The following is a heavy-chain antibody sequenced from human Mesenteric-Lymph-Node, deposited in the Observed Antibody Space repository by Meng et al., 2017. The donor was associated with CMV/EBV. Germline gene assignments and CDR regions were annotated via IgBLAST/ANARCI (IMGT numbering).Heavy chain of an antibody. Sequence: LSLTCAASGFTVNSNYMSWVRQAPGKGLEWVSVIYSGGSTYYANSVKGRFTISRDNSKNTLYLQMNSLRAEDTAVYYCARSSYNNYGAYFDSWGQGTLVTVSS. CDR3: ARSSYNNYGAYFDS. CDR2: IYSGGST. CDR1: GFTVNSNY. V-gene: IGHV3-53*01. D-gene: IGHD4-11*01. J-gene: IGHJ4*02.